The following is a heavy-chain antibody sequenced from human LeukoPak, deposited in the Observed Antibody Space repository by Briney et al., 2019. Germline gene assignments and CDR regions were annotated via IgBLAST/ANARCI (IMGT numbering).Heavy chain of an antibody. D-gene: IGHD3-3*01. Sequence: SETLSLTCAVSGYSISSGYYWGWIRQPPGKGLEWIGSIYYSGTTYCNPSLKSRVTISVDTSKNQFSLKLSSVTAADTAVYYCARLNDFWEDDWGQGTLVTVSS. CDR1: GYSISSGYY. CDR2: IYYSGTT. CDR3: ARLNDFWEDD. J-gene: IGHJ4*02. V-gene: IGHV4-38-2*01.